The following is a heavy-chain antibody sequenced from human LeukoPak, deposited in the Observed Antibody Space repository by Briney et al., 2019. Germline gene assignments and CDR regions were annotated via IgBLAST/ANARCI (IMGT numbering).Heavy chain of an antibody. CDR3: ARGVSLRFFGF. CDR2: IGGGGTNT. D-gene: IGHD3-3*01. V-gene: IGHV3-23*01. CDR1: GFTFSNYA. J-gene: IGHJ6*04. Sequence: GGSLRLSCAASGFTFSNYAMSWVRQAPGKGLEWVSAIGGGGTNTYYADSVKGRFTISRDNSKNTLYLQMNSLRVEDTAVYFCARGVSLRFFGFWGKGTTVTVSS.